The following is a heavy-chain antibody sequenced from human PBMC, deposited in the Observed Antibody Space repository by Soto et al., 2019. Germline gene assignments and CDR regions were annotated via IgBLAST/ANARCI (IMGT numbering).Heavy chain of an antibody. CDR1: GYTFTGYY. CDR3: ARGDIVVVPAARYYYYYYGMDV. Sequence: ASVKVSCKASGYTFTGYYMHWVRPAPGQGLEWMGWINPNSGGTNYAQKFQGRVTMTRDTSISTAYMELSRLRSDDTAVYYCARGDIVVVPAARYYYYYYGMDVWGQGTTVTVSS. V-gene: IGHV1-2*02. CDR2: INPNSGGT. D-gene: IGHD2-2*01. J-gene: IGHJ6*02.